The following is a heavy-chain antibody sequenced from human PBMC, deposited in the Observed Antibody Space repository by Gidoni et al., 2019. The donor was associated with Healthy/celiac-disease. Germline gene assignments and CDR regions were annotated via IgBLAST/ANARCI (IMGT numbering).Heavy chain of an antibody. D-gene: IGHD3-22*01. J-gene: IGHJ6*02. V-gene: IGHV3-30*18. CDR2: ISYDGSNK. Sequence: QVQLVESGGGVVQPGRSLRLSCAASGFTFSSYGMPWVRQAPGKGLEWVAVISYDGSNKYYADSVKGRFTISRDNSKNTLYLQMNSLRAEDTAVYYCAKDLNYYDSSGYYPYLNYYCGMDVWGQGTTVTVSS. CDR1: GFTFSSYG. CDR3: AKDLNYYDSSGYYPYLNYYCGMDV.